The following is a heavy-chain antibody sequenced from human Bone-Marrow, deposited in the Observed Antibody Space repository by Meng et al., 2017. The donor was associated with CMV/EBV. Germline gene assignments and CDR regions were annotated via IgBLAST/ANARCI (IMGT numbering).Heavy chain of an antibody. CDR3: ARPEDDFWSGYGRNYYCYGMDV. Sequence: SVKVSCKASGGTFSSYAISWVRQAPGQGLEWMGGIIPILGIANYAQKFQGRVTITADKSTSTAYMELSSLRSEDTAVYYCARPEDDFWSGYGRNYYCYGMDVWGQGTTVTVSS. CDR1: GGTFSSYA. V-gene: IGHV1-69*10. CDR2: IIPILGIA. J-gene: IGHJ6*02. D-gene: IGHD3-3*01.